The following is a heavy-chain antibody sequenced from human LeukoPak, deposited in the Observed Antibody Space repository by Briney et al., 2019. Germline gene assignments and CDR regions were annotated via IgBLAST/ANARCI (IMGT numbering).Heavy chain of an antibody. D-gene: IGHD5-18*01. CDR2: ISSSGSTI. J-gene: IGHJ4*02. CDR3: AGAGAMVTMEALSY. V-gene: IGHV3-48*03. CDR1: GFTFSSYE. Sequence: GGSLRLSCAASGFTFSSYEMNWVRQAPGKGLEWVSYISSSGSTIYYADSVKGRFTISRDNAKNSLYLQMNSLRAEDTAVYYCAGAGAMVTMEALSYWGQGTLVTVSS.